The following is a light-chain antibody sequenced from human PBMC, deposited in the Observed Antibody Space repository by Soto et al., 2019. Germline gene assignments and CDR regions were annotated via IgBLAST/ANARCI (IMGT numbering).Light chain of an antibody. J-gene: IGKJ1*01. V-gene: IGKV1-17*01. CDR3: LQHNSYPRT. CDR2: AAS. CDR1: QGISSY. Sequence: IQLAQSPSSLSASVGDIVTITCRASQGISSYVGWYQQKPGKAPKRLIYAASTLQSGVPSRFSGSGSGTEFTLTISSLQPEDFATYYCLQHNSYPRTFGQGTTVDI.